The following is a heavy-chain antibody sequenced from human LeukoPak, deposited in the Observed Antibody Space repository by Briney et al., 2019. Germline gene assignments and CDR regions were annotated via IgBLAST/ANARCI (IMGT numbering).Heavy chain of an antibody. V-gene: IGHV4-4*07. Sequence: PSEALSLTCTVFGRSISNYFWSWIRQPAGKGLEWIGRIYTNESTNYNPSLKSRVTMSVDMSKNQFSLKLSSVTAADAAVYYCARDRGTLMVPVYFDYWGQGTLVTVSS. J-gene: IGHJ4*02. CDR2: IYTNEST. D-gene: IGHD2-8*01. CDR3: ARDRGTLMVPVYFDY. CDR1: GRSISNYF.